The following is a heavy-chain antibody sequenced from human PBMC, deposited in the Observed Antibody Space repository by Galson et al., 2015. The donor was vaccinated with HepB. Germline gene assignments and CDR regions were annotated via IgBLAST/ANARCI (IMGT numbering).Heavy chain of an antibody. J-gene: IGHJ4*02. CDR1: GFSFSTYW. D-gene: IGHD3-3*01. CDR3: ARVPTSGYYADY. V-gene: IGHV3-7*04. Sequence: SLRLSCAASGFSFSTYWMSWVRQAPGKGLEWVANRKQDGGEKYYVDSVKGRFTISRDNAKNSLYLQMNSLRAEDTAVYYCARVPTSGYYADYWGQGTLVTVSS. CDR2: RKQDGGEK.